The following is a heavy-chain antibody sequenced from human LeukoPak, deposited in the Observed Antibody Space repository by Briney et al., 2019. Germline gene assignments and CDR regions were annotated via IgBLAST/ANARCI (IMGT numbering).Heavy chain of an antibody. V-gene: IGHV1-46*01. CDR2: INPSVSST. CDR3: ARDPMATSNFDY. CDR1: GYTFTSYY. D-gene: IGHD5-24*01. J-gene: IGHJ4*02. Sequence: ASGKVSCKASGYTFTSYYMHWVRQAPGQGLEWMGIINPSVSSTSYAQKFQGRVTMTRDTSTSTVYMELSSLRSEDTAVYYCARDPMATSNFDYWGQGTLVTVSS.